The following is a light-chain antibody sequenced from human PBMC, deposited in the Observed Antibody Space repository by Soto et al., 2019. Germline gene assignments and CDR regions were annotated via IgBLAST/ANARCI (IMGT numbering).Light chain of an antibody. CDR2: DTS. CDR3: QQRGNWPPGFT. J-gene: IGKJ3*01. Sequence: EIVLTQSPATLSLSPGEMTTLSCRASQTVSRHLARYQQKPCQAPRLLIYDTSNRATGIPARFSGSGSGTDFTLTISGLETEDFAVYYCQQRGNWPPGFTFGPGTTVDMK. V-gene: IGKV3-11*01. CDR1: QTVSRH.